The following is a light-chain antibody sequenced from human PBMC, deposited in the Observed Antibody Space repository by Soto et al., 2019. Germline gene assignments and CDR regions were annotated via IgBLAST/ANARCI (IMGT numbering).Light chain of an antibody. CDR1: QSVTSNY. V-gene: IGKV3-20*01. CDR3: QHYHGWPIT. Sequence: IVLTQSPGTLSLSPGERATLSCRASQSVTSNYLAWYQQKPGQAPGLLIYGASSRATGIPDRFRGSRSGTDFTLTISRLEPEDFAVYYCQHYHGWPITFGQGTRLEIK. CDR2: GAS. J-gene: IGKJ5*01.